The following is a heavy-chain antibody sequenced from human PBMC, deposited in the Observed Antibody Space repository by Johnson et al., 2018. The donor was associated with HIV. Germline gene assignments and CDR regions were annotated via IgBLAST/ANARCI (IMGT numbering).Heavy chain of an antibody. V-gene: IGHV3-30*18. Sequence: QVQLVESGGGLVQPGGSLRLYCAASGFTFSSYWMSWVRQAPGKGLEWVAFVSSDGNNKNYADSVKGRFTISRDTSKNTVYLQMNSLRPEDTAIYYCAKDMGANKDDEWATDYYDWSRAYPVPDPRAVVGAFDVWGQGTMVTVSS. CDR2: VSSDGNNK. D-gene: IGHD3-16*01. CDR1: GFTFSSYW. CDR3: AKDMGANKDDEWATDYYDWSRAYPVPDPRAVVGAFDV. J-gene: IGHJ3*01.